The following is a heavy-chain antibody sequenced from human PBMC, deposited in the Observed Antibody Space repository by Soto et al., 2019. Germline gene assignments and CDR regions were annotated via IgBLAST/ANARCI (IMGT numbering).Heavy chain of an antibody. V-gene: IGHV3-30-3*01. CDR3: ARDAIRFSWAYGMDV. D-gene: IGHD3-3*01. CDR2: ISYDGSNK. CDR1: GFTFSSYA. Sequence: QVQLVESGGGVVQPGRSLRLSCAASGFTFSSYAMHWVRQAPGKGLEWVAVISYDGSNKYYADPVKGRFTISRDNFKNSLYLQMNSLRAEDTAVYYCARDAIRFSWAYGMDVWGQGTTVTVSS. J-gene: IGHJ6*02.